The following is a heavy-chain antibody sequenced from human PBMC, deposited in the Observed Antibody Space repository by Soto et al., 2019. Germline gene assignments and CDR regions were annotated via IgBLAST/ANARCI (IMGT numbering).Heavy chain of an antibody. V-gene: IGHV4-30-4*01. D-gene: IGHD3-10*01. CDR2: IYYSGST. CDR1: GGSISSGDYY. CDR3: ARGRWFGELLSPPVGFDY. Sequence: SETLSLTCTVSGGSISSGDYYWSWIRQPPGKGLEWIGYIYYSGSTYYNPSLKSRVTISVDTSKNQFSLKLSSVTAADTAVYYCARGRWFGELLSPPVGFDYWGQGTLVTVSS. J-gene: IGHJ4*02.